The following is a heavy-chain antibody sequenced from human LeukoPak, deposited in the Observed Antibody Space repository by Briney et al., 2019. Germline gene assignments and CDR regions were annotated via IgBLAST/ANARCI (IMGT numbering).Heavy chain of an antibody. V-gene: IGHV4-39*01. CDR2: IYYTGST. CDR3: VKSGGYGLIDY. Sequence: SETLSLTCAVSGASISGSGFYLGWIRQPPGKGLEWIGNIYYTGSTYYNASLQSRVTISIDMSKNQFSLRLSSVTAADTAMYYCVKSGGYGLIDYWGQGTLVTVSS. CDR1: GASISGSGFY. J-gene: IGHJ4*02. D-gene: IGHD6-19*01.